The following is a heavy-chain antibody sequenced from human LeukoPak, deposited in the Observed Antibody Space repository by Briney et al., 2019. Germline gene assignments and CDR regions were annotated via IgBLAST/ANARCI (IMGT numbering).Heavy chain of an antibody. J-gene: IGHJ3*02. CDR2: ISSSSSYI. D-gene: IGHD2-21*02. Sequence: GGSLRLSCAASGFTFSSYSMNWVRQAPGKGLEWVSSISSSSSYIYYADSVKGRFTISRDNAKNSLYLQMNSLRAEDTAVYYCAKDDSATHGAFDIWGQGTMVTVSS. V-gene: IGHV3-21*01. CDR1: GFTFSSYS. CDR3: AKDDSATHGAFDI.